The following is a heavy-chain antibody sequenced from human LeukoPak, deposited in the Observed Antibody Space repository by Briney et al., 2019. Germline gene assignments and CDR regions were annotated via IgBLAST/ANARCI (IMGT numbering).Heavy chain of an antibody. Sequence: GGSLRLSCAASGFTFSSYSMNWVRQAPGKGLEWVSCISSSSSYIYYADSVKGRFTISRDNSKNTLYLQMNSLRAEDTAVYYCATTGYSSRNYWGQGTLVTVSS. D-gene: IGHD6-13*01. CDR1: GFTFSSYS. CDR3: ATTGYSSRNY. J-gene: IGHJ4*02. V-gene: IGHV3-21*04. CDR2: ISSSSSYI.